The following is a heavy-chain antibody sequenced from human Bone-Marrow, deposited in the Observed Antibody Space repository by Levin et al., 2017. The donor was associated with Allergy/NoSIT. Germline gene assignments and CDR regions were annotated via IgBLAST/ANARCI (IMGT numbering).Heavy chain of an antibody. CDR1: GFSFSRYV. Sequence: PGGSLRLSCVVSGFSFSRYVFHWVRQAPGKGLEWVAVISHDETSIIYADSVKGRFTISKDNSKNTLYLQMNNLRDEDTAMYYCATAGPTSGYADAFEIWGQGTMVTVSS. J-gene: IGHJ3*02. D-gene: IGHD3-22*01. V-gene: IGHV3-30-3*01. CDR3: ATAGPTSGYADAFEI. CDR2: ISHDETSI.